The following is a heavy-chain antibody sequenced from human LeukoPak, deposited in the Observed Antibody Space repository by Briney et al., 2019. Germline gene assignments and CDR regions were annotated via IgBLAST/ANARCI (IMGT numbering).Heavy chain of an antibody. V-gene: IGHV1-69*05. CDR2: IIPIFGTA. Sequence: SVKVSCKASGGTFSSYAISWVRQAPGQGLEWMGGIIPIFGTANYAQKFQGRVTITTDEYTSTAYMELSSLRSEDTAVYYCARGAVVGHNYFDYWGQGTLVTVSS. CDR1: GGTFSSYA. D-gene: IGHD2-2*01. CDR3: ARGAVVGHNYFDY. J-gene: IGHJ4*02.